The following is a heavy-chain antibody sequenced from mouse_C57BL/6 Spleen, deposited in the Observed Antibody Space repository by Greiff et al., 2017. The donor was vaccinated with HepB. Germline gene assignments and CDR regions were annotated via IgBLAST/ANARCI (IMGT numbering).Heavy chain of an antibody. Sequence: EVKVEESGPGLVKPSQSLSLTCSVTGYSITSGYYWNWIRQFPGNKLEWMGYISYDGSNNYNPSLKNRISITRDTSKNQFFLKLNSVTTEDTATYYCASYGNYGYYYAMDYWVKEPQSPSPQ. CDR2: ISYDGSN. D-gene: IGHD2-1*01. J-gene: IGHJ4*01. CDR3: ASYGNYGYYYAMDY. CDR1: GYSITSGYY. V-gene: IGHV3-6*01.